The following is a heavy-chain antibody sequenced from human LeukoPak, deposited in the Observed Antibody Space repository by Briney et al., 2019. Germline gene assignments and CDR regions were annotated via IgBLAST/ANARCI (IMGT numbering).Heavy chain of an antibody. J-gene: IGHJ4*02. D-gene: IGHD2-2*01. CDR1: GYTFTNYD. Sequence: ASVKVSCKASGYTFTNYDINWVRQATGQGLEWMGWMNPNSGNTGYAQKLQGRVTMTRNTSISTAYMELSSLRSEDTAVYYCARAPKIPAAQGYQLDYWGQGTLVTVSS. V-gene: IGHV1-8*01. CDR3: ARAPKIPAAQGYQLDY. CDR2: MNPNSGNT.